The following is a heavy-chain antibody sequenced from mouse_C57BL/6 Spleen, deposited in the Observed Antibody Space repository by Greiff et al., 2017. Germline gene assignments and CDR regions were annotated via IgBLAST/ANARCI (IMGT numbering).Heavy chain of an antibody. CDR1: GYTFTEYT. CDR2: FYPGSGSI. J-gene: IGHJ2*01. Sequence: QVQLQQSGAELVKPGASVKLSCKASGYTFTEYTIHWVKQRSGQGLEWIGWFYPGSGSIKYNEKFKDKATLTADKSSSTVYMELSRLTSEDSAVYFCGRHEGDYYGSSYFYYFDYWGQGTTLTVSS. V-gene: IGHV1-62-2*01. D-gene: IGHD1-1*01. CDR3: GRHEGDYYGSSYFYYFDY.